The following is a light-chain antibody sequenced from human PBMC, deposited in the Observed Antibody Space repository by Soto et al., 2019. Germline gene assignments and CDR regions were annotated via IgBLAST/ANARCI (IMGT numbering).Light chain of an antibody. J-gene: IGLJ1*01. CDR3: FSFTTDWTHV. CDR2: EVN. V-gene: IGLV2-14*01. Sequence: QSALTQPASVSGSPGQSITISCTGTSSDVGGYNYVSWYQQHPGKAPKLMIYEVNNRPSGVSNRFSGSKSGNAASLTISGLQAEDEADYFCFSFTTDWTHVFGTGTKLTVL. CDR1: SSDVGGYNY.